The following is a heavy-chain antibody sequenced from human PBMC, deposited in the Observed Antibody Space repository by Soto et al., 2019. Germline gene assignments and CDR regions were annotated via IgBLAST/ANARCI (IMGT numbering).Heavy chain of an antibody. D-gene: IGHD5-18*01. V-gene: IGHV4-59*08. J-gene: IGHJ5*02. CDR2: IYYSGST. Sequence: QVQLQESGPGLVKPSETLSLTCTVSGGSISSYYWSWNRQPPGKGLEWIGYIYYSGSTNYNPSLKSRVTISVDTSKNQFSLKLSSVTAADTAVYYCARRPDTAMVQGYWFDPWGQGTLVTVSS. CDR3: ARRPDTAMVQGYWFDP. CDR1: GGSISSYY.